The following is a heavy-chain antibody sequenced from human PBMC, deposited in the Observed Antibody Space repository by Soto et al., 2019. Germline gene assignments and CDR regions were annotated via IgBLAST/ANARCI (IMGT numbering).Heavy chain of an antibody. Sequence: EVQLVESGGGLVKPGGSLRLSCAASGFTFSSYSMTWVRQPPGKGLEGVASISSSSSYIYYADSVRGLFTFSRDNAKNSLYLQMNSLRAEDTALYYCAASSGWYHYWGQGTLVTVSS. CDR2: ISSSSSYI. V-gene: IGHV3-21*01. J-gene: IGHJ4*02. CDR1: GFTFSSYS. D-gene: IGHD6-19*01. CDR3: AASSGWYHY.